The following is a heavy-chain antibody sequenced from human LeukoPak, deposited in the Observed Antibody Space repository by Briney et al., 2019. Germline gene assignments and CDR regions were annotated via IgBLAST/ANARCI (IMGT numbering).Heavy chain of an antibody. CDR2: ISYDGSNK. CDR3: AKDGDADGPIGTTPPSFDP. V-gene: IGHV3-30*18. CDR1: GFTFSSYG. Sequence: GRSLRLSCAASGFTFSSYGMHWVRQAPGKGLEWVAVISYDGSNKYYADSVKGRFTISRDNSKNTLYLQTNSLRAEDTAVYYCAKDGDADGPIGTTPPSFDPWGQGTLVTVSS. J-gene: IGHJ5*02. D-gene: IGHD1-1*01.